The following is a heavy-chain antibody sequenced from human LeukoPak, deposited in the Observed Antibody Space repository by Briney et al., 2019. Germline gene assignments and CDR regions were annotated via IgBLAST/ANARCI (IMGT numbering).Heavy chain of an antibody. CDR2: INHSGST. V-gene: IGHV4-34*01. D-gene: IGHD6-19*01. J-gene: IGHJ4*02. Sequence: PSETLSLTCAVYGGSFSGYYWSWIRQPPGKELEWIGEINHSGSTNYNPSLKSRVTISVDTSKNQFSLKLSSVTAADTAVYYCARTIRVAVAGIFDYWGQGTLVTVSS. CDR1: GGSFSGYY. CDR3: ARTIRVAVAGIFDY.